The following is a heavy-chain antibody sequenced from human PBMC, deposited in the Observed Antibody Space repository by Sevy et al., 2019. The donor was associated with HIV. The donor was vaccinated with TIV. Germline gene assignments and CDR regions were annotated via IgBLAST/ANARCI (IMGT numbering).Heavy chain of an antibody. CDR1: GGSFTDYF. J-gene: IGHJ3*01. D-gene: IGHD3-3*01. V-gene: IGHV4-34*01. CDR3: ERLYSPDFYENDDV. Sequence: SETLSLTCAVYGGSFTDYFWTWICQPPGKGLEWIGAINHSGNTNYSPSLKSLVTISVDTTNNQFSLRLSYLIAADTELYYGERLYSPDFYENDDVWGQGTMVTVSS. CDR2: INHSGNT.